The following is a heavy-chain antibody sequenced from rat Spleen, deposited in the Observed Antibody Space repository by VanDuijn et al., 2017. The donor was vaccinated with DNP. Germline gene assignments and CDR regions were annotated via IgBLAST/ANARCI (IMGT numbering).Heavy chain of an antibody. D-gene: IGHD1-11*01. V-gene: IGHV3-3*01. J-gene: IGHJ2*01. Sequence: EVQLQESGPGLLKPSQSLSLTCSVTGYSITTIYRWNWIRKFPGNKLEWMGYINSAGSTHYNPSLKSRISITRDTSKNQFFLQVISVTPEDTATYYCARMHYGCDNWGQGVMVTVSS. CDR2: INSAGST. CDR3: ARMHYGCDN. CDR1: GYSITTIYR.